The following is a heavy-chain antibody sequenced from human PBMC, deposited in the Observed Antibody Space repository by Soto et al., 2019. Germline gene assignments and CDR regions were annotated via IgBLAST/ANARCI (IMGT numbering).Heavy chain of an antibody. CDR3: ARADPKYSGSRDLKTGFDP. D-gene: IGHD5-12*01. J-gene: IGHJ5*02. V-gene: IGHV4-31*03. CDR1: GDSISGGRYY. Sequence: PSETLSLTCTVSGDSISGGRYYWTWIRQHPEKGLEWIGYIHYSGSVFYNSFLKSRVTISVDTSKNQFSLKVNFVTAADTAMYYCARADPKYSGSRDLKTGFDPWGQGTLVTVSS. CDR2: IHYSGSV.